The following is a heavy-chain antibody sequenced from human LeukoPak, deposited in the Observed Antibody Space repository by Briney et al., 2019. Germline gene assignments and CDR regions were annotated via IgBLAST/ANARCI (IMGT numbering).Heavy chain of an antibody. CDR1: GFTFSSYA. V-gene: IGHV3-23*01. Sequence: PGGSLRLSCAASGFTFSSYAMSWVRQAPGKGLEWVSAISGSGSSTYYADSVKGRFTISRDNSKNTPYLQMNSLRAEDTAVYYCAKRRIDEGNFDYWGQGTLVTVSS. CDR2: ISGSGSST. J-gene: IGHJ4*02. CDR3: AKRRIDEGNFDY. D-gene: IGHD3-10*01.